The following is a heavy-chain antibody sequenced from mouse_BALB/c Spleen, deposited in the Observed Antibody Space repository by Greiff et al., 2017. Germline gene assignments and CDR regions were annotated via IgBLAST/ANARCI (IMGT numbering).Heavy chain of an antibody. CDR2: ISYDGSN. V-gene: IGHV3-6*02. CDR3: ARDREITTAMDY. J-gene: IGHJ4*01. D-gene: IGHD2-4*01. CDR1: GYSITSGYY. Sequence: EVQLQESGPGLVKPSQSLSLTCSVTGYSITSGYYWNWIRQFPGNKLEWMGYISYDGSNNYNPSLKNRISITRDTSKNQFFLKLNSVTTEDTATYYCARDREITTAMDYWGQGTSVTVSS.